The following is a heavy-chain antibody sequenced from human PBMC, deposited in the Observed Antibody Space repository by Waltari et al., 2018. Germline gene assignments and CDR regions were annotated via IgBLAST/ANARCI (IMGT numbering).Heavy chain of an antibody. V-gene: IGHV1-69*01. D-gene: IGHD3-16*01. CDR2: IIPSLGTA. J-gene: IGHJ3*02. Sequence: QVQLVQSGAEVQKPGSSVKVSCKASGGTFSSYAIRWVRQATGQGLEWMGGIIPSLGTANYAQKFQGRVTITADESTSTAYMELSSLRAEDTAVYYCARDGVLREVFDIWGQGTMVTISS. CDR1: GGTFSSYA. CDR3: ARDGVLREVFDI.